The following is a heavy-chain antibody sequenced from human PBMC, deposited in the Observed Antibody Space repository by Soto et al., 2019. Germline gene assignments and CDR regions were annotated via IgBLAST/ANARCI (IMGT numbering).Heavy chain of an antibody. CDR3: ARDLRIYYYYYGMDV. V-gene: IGHV3-30-3*01. CDR1: GFTFSSYA. CDR2: ISYDGSNK. J-gene: IGHJ6*02. Sequence: PGGSLRLSCAASGFTFSSYAMHWVRQAPGKGLEWVAVISYDGSNKYYADSVKGRFTISRDNSKNTLYLQMNSLRAEDTAVYYCARDLRIYYYYYGMDVWGQETTVTVSS. D-gene: IGHD4-17*01.